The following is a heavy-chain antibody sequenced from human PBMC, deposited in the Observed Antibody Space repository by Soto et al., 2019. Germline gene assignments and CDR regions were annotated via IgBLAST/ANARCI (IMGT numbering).Heavy chain of an antibody. V-gene: IGHV3-23*01. CDR3: GKASTYPLDGVDV. Sequence: EVQLLESGGGLVHPGGSLRLSCVASGFKFSSYALTWVRQAPGKGLEWVSVIRVSGANTYYADSVKGRFTISRDNSKNPQYLQMNSLRAEDKAIYYCGKASTYPLDGVDVWGQGTTVTVSS. J-gene: IGHJ6*02. CDR2: IRVSGANT. CDR1: GFKFSSYA. D-gene: IGHD3-16*01.